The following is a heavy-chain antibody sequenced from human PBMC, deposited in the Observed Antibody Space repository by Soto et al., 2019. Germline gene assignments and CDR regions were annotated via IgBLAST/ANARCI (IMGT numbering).Heavy chain of an antibody. CDR1: GFTFSSYG. J-gene: IGHJ5*02. CDR2: IWYDGSNK. Sequence: QVQLVESGGGVVQPGRSLRLSCAASGFTFSSYGMHWVRQAPGKGLEWVAVIWYDGSNKYYADSVKGRFTISRDNSKNTLYLQMNSLRAEDTAVYYCAREVTIFGVVKTPSWFDPWGQGTLVTVSS. D-gene: IGHD3-3*01. CDR3: AREVTIFGVVKTPSWFDP. V-gene: IGHV3-33*08.